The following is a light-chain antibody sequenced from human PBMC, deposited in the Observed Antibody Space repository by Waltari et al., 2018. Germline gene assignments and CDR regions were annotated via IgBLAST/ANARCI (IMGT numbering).Light chain of an antibody. V-gene: IGKV3-20*01. CDR2: DAS. J-gene: IGKJ1*01. CDR1: QSFTSY. Sequence: EIVLTQSPGTLSLSPGERATLSCRDSQSFTSYLAWYQHRPGQAPRLLIYDASTRAAGVADRFSGSGSGTDFSLTISRLEPEDFAVYYCQHYVSLPVTFGQGTRVEIK. CDR3: QHYVSLPVT.